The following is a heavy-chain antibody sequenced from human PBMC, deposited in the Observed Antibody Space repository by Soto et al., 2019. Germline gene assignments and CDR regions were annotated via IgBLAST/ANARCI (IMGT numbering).Heavy chain of an antibody. CDR2: ISGSGGST. CDR1: GFTFSSYA. Sequence: EVQLLESGGGLVQPGGSLRLSCAASGFTFSSYAMSWVRQAPGKGLEWVSAISGSGGSTYYADSVKGRFTISRDNSKNTLYLQMNSLRAEDTAVYYCATTLSSGIAVASDYWGQGTLVTVSS. CDR3: ATTLSSGIAVASDY. J-gene: IGHJ4*02. D-gene: IGHD6-19*01. V-gene: IGHV3-23*01.